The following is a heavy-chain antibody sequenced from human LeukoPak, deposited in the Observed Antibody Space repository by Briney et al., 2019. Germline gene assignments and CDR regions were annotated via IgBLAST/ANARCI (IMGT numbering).Heavy chain of an antibody. Sequence: PGGSLRLSCAASGFPFSDYAMSWVRQGPGKGLEWVSAISASGVSTYYADSMKGRFTISRDNSKNTLYLQMNSLRAEDTAVYYCAKEFCGSCPYVDYWGQGTLVTVSS. CDR1: GFPFSDYA. J-gene: IGHJ4*02. CDR2: ISASGVST. CDR3: AKEFCGSCPYVDY. D-gene: IGHD2-15*01. V-gene: IGHV3-23*01.